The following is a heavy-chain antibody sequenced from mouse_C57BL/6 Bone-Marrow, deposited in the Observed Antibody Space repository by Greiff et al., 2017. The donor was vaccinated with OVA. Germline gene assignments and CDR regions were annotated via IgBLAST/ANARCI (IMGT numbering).Heavy chain of an antibody. CDR1: GYTFTSYG. V-gene: IGHV1-81*01. Sequence: QVPLQQSGAELARPGASVKLSCKASGYTFTSYGISWVKQRTGQGLEWIGEISPRSGHTYYNEKFKGKATLTADKASSTAYMELRSLTSEDSAVYFCARFNDLYYFDYWGQGTTRTVSS. CDR2: ISPRSGHT. CDR3: ARFNDLYYFDY. D-gene: IGHD2-3*01. J-gene: IGHJ2*01.